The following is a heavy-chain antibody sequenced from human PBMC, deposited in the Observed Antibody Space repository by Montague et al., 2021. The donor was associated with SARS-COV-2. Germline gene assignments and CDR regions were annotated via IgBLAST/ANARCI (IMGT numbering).Heavy chain of an antibody. CDR1: GGSFSGYY. V-gene: IGHV4-34*01. CDR3: ARANTVTTFYYYYYGMDV. Sequence: SETLSLTCAVYGGSFSGYYWSWIRQPPGKGLEWIGEINHSGSTNYNPSLKSRVTISVDTSKNQFPLKLSSVTAADTAVYYCARANTVTTFYYYYYGMDVWGQGTTVTVSS. D-gene: IGHD4-17*01. CDR2: INHSGST. J-gene: IGHJ6*02.